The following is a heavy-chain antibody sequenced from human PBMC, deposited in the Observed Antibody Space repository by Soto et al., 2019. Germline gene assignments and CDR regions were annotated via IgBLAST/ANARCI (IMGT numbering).Heavy chain of an antibody. CDR2: IIPIFGTA. CDR1: GGTFSSYA. V-gene: IGHV1-69*06. Sequence: QVQLVQSGAEVKKPGSSVKVSCKASGGTFSSYAISWVRQAPGQGLEWMGGIIPIFGTANYAQKFQGRVTLTADKSTSTAYMELSSLRSEDTAVYYCARGRYGDHVYYYYYGMDVWGQGTTVTVSS. J-gene: IGHJ6*02. D-gene: IGHD4-17*01. CDR3: ARGRYGDHVYYYYYGMDV.